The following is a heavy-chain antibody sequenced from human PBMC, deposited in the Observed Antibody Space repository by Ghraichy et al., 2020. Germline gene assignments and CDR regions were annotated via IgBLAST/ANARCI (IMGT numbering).Heavy chain of an antibody. V-gene: IGHV3-30*04. CDR2: ISYDGSNK. D-gene: IGHD2-2*01. J-gene: IGHJ4*02. CDR3: ARDPGYCSSTSCTPYYFDY. CDR1: GFTFSSYA. Sequence: GGSLRLSCAASGFTFSSYAMHWVRQAPGKGLEWVAVISYDGSNKYYADSVKGRFTISRDNSKNTLYLQMNSLRAEDTAVYYCARDPGYCSSTSCTPYYFDYWGQGTLVTVSS.